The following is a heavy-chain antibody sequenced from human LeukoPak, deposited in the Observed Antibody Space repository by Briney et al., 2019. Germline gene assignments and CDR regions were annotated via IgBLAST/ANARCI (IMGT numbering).Heavy chain of an antibody. CDR3: ARHLHVAVAGTYTYYYMDV. V-gene: IGHV5-51*01. J-gene: IGHJ6*03. Sequence: TGESLKISCKGSGYTFTNYWIGWVRQMPGKDLEWMGIIYPGDSETRYSPSFQGQVTISADRSISTAYLQWSSLKASDTAIYYCARHLHVAVAGTYTYYYMDVWAKGTPITVSS. CDR2: IYPGDSET. D-gene: IGHD6-19*01. CDR1: GYTFTNYW.